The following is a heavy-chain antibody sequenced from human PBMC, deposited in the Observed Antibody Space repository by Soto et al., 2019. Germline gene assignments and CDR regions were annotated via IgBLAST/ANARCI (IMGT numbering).Heavy chain of an antibody. V-gene: IGHV3-53*01. Sequence: EVQLVESGGDLIQPGGSLRLSCAASGFTVSSNDMSWVRQAPGKGLEWVSLIYSSGSTHYADSVKGRFTISRDNSKNTVHVQRTTLRADDTAMYYCARRPLNSHGAYWGQGTLVTVSS. D-gene: IGHD2-8*01. J-gene: IGHJ4*02. CDR2: IYSSGST. CDR3: ARRPLNSHGAY. CDR1: GFTVSSND.